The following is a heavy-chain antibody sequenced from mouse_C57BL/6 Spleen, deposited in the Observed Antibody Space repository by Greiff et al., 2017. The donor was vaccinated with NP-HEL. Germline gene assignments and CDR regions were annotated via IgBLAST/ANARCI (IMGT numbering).Heavy chain of an antibody. CDR3: ARGGWDEGYAMDY. D-gene: IGHD4-1*01. CDR1: GYTFTSYW. J-gene: IGHJ4*01. Sequence: QVHVKQSGAELVKPGASVKLSCKASGYTFTSYWMHWVKQRPGQGLEWIGMIHPNSGSTNYNEKFKSKATLTVDKSSSTAYMQLSSLTSEDSAVYYCARGGWDEGYAMDYWGQGTSVTVSS. V-gene: IGHV1-64*01. CDR2: IHPNSGST.